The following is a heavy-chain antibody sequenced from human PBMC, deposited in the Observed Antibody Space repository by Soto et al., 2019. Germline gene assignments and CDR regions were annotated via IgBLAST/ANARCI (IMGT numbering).Heavy chain of an antibody. CDR2: ISVDGRRT. CDR3: AKGVTSWSGYGPTENGMDV. D-gene: IGHD3-3*01. CDR1: GFTFSSYA. Sequence: GGSLRLSCAASGFTFSSYAMTWVRQAPGKGLEWVSGISVDGRRTYYADSVKGRFTISRDNSKNTLYLQMNSLRAEDTAVYYCAKGVTSWSGYGPTENGMDVWGQGTTVTVS. V-gene: IGHV3-23*01. J-gene: IGHJ6*02.